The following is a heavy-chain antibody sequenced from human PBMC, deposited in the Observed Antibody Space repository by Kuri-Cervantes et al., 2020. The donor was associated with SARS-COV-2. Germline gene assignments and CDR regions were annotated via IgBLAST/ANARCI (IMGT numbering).Heavy chain of an antibody. V-gene: IGHV3-74*01. CDR1: GFTFSGHW. D-gene: IGHD1-1*01. Sequence: ETLSLTCAASGFTFSGHWIHWVRQAPGKGLVWVSRINPDGSYTNNADSVKGRFTLSRDNVKNMLFLQMNSLRAEDTAVYYCVRDGDHWNFDYWGQGTLVTVSS. CDR2: INPDGSYT. CDR3: VRDGDHWNFDY. J-gene: IGHJ4*02.